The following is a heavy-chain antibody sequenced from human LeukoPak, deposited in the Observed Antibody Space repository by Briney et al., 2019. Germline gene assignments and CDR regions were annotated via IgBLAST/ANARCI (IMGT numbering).Heavy chain of an antibody. V-gene: IGHV4-61*01. CDR2: IYYSGST. Sequence: SETLSLXCTVSGSSITSGYYWGWIRQPPGKGLEWIGHIYYSGSTNYNPSLKSRVTISVDTSKNQFSLKLSSVTAADTAVYYCARGVEMATILVGLWGQGTLVTVSS. D-gene: IGHD5-24*01. CDR1: GSSITSGYY. CDR3: ARGVEMATILVGL. J-gene: IGHJ4*02.